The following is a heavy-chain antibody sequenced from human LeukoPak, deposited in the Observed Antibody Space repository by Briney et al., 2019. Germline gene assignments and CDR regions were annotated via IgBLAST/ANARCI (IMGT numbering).Heavy chain of an antibody. J-gene: IGHJ6*03. Sequence: SETLSLTCTVSGGSISSYYWSWIRQPPGKGLEWIGYIYYSGSTNYNPSLKSRVTLSVDTSKNQFSLKLSSVTAADTAVYYCAREGTRYYYDSSGYYRGYYYYYMDVWGKGTTVTVSS. D-gene: IGHD3-22*01. CDR1: GGSISSYY. V-gene: IGHV4-59*01. CDR3: AREGTRYYYDSSGYYRGYYYYYMDV. CDR2: IYYSGST.